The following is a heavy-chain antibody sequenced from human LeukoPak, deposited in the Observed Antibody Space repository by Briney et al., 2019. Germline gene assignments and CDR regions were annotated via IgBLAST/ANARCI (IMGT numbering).Heavy chain of an antibody. Sequence: SVKVSCKDSGGTFNSFGINWVRQAPGQGLEWLGRIIPIVGITNYAQKFQGRVTIIADNSTRTAYMELSSLTSEDTAVYYCARGLHFTMVRGGTTNYYYGMDVWGQGTSVTVSS. J-gene: IGHJ6*02. CDR2: IIPIVGIT. V-gene: IGHV1-69*04. CDR1: GGTFNSFG. D-gene: IGHD3-10*01. CDR3: ARGLHFTMVRGGTTNYYYGMDV.